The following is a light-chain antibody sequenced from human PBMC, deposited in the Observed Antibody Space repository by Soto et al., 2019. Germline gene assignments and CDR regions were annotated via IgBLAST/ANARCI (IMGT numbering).Light chain of an antibody. CDR3: CSYTTSNTRQIV. Sequence: QSVLTQPASVSGSPGQSITISCTGTSSDVGGYNYVSWYQHHPGKAPKLMIYDVSNRPSGVSNRFSGSKSGNTASLTISGLQPEDVADYYCCSYTTSNTRQIVFGTGTKVTV. J-gene: IGLJ1*01. CDR2: DVS. CDR1: SSDVGGYNY. V-gene: IGLV2-14*03.